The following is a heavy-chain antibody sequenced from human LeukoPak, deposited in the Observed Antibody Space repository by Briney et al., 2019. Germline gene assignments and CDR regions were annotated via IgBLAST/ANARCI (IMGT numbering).Heavy chain of an antibody. J-gene: IGHJ4*02. CDR2: IYYSGST. D-gene: IGHD2-21*02. V-gene: IGHV4-59*08. CDR1: GGSISSYY. Sequence: SETLSLTCTVSGGSISSYYWSWIRQPPGKGLEWIGYIYYSGSTNYNPSLKSRVTISVDTSKTQFSLKLSSVTAADTAVYYCARAPGYCGGDCYFDYWGQGTLVTVSS. CDR3: ARAPGYCGGDCYFDY.